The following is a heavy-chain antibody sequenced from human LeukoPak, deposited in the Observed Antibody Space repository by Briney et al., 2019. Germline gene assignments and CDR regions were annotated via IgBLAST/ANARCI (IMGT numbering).Heavy chain of an antibody. CDR1: GFTFSSSA. CDR3: TKSGYNRFDY. Sequence: GGSLRLSCAASGFTFSSSAMSWVRQAPGKGLEWVSSISGSGSGGSTYYADAVKGRFTSYRDNSKNTLYLQMNSRIADDTAVYYCTKSGYNRFDYWGQGTRVTVSS. V-gene: IGHV3-23*01. CDR2: ISGSGSGGST. J-gene: IGHJ4*02. D-gene: IGHD5-24*01.